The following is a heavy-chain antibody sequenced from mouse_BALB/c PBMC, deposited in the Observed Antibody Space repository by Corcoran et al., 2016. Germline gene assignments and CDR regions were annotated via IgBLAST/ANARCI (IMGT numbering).Heavy chain of an antibody. J-gene: IGHJ4*01. D-gene: IGHD2-4*01. V-gene: IGHV14-3*02. Sequence: EVQLQQSGAELVKPGASVKLSCTASGFNIKDTYMHWVKQRPEQGLEWIGRIDPANGNTKYDPKFQGKATITADTSSNTAYLQLSSLTSEDTAVYYGASDYDYDDDMDYWGQGTSVTVSS. CDR2: IDPANGNT. CDR1: GFNIKDTY. CDR3: ASDYDYDDDMDY.